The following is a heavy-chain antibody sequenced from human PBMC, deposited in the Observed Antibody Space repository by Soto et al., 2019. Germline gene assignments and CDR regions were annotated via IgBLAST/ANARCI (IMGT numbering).Heavy chain of an antibody. CDR3: ARGRFGDLV. Sequence: EVQLLESGGGLVQPGGSLRLSCAASGFTFSSYAMSWVRQAPGKGLEWVSIIGVGGCDRYYPESVKGPFTISRDNSRDTLYLEMNSLRDEDTAVYYCARGRFGDLVWGQGTLVTVSS. CDR1: GFTFSSYA. CDR2: IGVGGCDR. V-gene: IGHV3-23*01. D-gene: IGHD3-10*01. J-gene: IGHJ4*02.